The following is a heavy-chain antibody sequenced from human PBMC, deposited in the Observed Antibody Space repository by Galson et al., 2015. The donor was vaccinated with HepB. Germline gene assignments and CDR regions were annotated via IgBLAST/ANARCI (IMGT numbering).Heavy chain of an antibody. D-gene: IGHD3-9*01. Sequence: TLSLTCAVSGGSIGSGGVSWSWIRQPPGKGLEWIGYLYYSGSTYFNPSLQSRVSISVDTSKNQFSLKLNSVTAADTAVYYCARLGAFEGTFDYWGQGTLVTVSS. CDR1: GGSIGSGGVS. V-gene: IGHV4-30-4*07. CDR2: LYYSGST. J-gene: IGHJ4*02. CDR3: ARLGAFEGTFDY.